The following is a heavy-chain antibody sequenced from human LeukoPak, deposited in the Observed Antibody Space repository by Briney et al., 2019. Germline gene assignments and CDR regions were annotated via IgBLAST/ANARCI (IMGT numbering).Heavy chain of an antibody. Sequence: GGSLRLSCAASGFTFSSYTMSWVRKAPGQGLELVSAISGSGGSTYYADSVKGRFTISRDNSKNTLYLQMNSLRAEDTAVYYCAKDPYDILTGYRPVDYWGQGTLVTVSS. CDR3: AKDPYDILTGYRPVDY. D-gene: IGHD3-9*01. J-gene: IGHJ4*02. CDR1: GFTFSSYT. V-gene: IGHV3-23*01. CDR2: ISGSGGST.